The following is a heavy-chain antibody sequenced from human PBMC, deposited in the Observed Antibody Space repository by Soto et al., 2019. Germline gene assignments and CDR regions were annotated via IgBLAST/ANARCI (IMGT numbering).Heavy chain of an antibody. CDR2: IYYSGST. D-gene: IGHD3-10*01. J-gene: IGHJ5*02. Sequence: QVQLQESGPGLVKPSQTLSLTCTVSGGSISSGGYYWSWIRQHPGKGLEWIGYIYYSGSTYYNPSLKSRVTISVDTSKNQFSLKLSSVTAADTAVYYCARDTKSRGLNGSGSYYKFGHWFDPWGQGTLVTVSS. V-gene: IGHV4-31*03. CDR3: ARDTKSRGLNGSGSYYKFGHWFDP. CDR1: GGSISSGGYY.